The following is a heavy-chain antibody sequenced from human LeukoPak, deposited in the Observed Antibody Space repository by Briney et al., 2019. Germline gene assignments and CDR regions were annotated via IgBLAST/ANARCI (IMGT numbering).Heavy chain of an antibody. V-gene: IGHV3-48*03. CDR1: GFTFSSYE. J-gene: IGHJ6*03. CDR2: ISSSGSTI. CDR3: ARRGWSALYYYYYYYMDV. D-gene: IGHD2-15*01. Sequence: GGSLRLSCAASGFTFSSYEMNWVRQAPGKGLEWVSYISSSGSTIYYADSVKGRFTISRDNSKNTLYLQMNSLRAEDTAVYYCARRGWSALYYYYYYYMDVWGKGTTVTVSS.